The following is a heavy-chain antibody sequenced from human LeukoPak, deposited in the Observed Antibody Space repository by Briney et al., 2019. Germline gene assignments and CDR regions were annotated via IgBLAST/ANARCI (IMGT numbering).Heavy chain of an antibody. D-gene: IGHD6-13*01. CDR3: TRGYSTRXFPFDS. J-gene: IGHJ4*02. CDR1: GFNFDDYG. CDR2: VNSNGRSA. Sequence: GGSLRLSCAASGFNFDDYGMTWVRQIPGKGLEWVAGVNSNGRSAGYAASVRGRFTISRDNAKNSLYLEVGSLRLEDTAFYYCTRGYSTRXFPFDSWGQGTLVTVSS. V-gene: IGHV3-20*04.